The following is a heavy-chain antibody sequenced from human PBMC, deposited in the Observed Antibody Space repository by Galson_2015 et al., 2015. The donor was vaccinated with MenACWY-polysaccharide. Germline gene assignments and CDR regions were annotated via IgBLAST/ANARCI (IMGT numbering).Heavy chain of an antibody. V-gene: IGHV3-23*01. D-gene: IGHD6-25*01. J-gene: IGHJ5*02. CDR2: GNGEST. Sequence: GNGESTYYADSVKGRFTISRDNSKNTLYLQMNSPRVEDTAVYYCAKDGRYSGWTTSNWFDPRGQGTLVTVSS. CDR3: AKDGRYSGWTTSNWFDP.